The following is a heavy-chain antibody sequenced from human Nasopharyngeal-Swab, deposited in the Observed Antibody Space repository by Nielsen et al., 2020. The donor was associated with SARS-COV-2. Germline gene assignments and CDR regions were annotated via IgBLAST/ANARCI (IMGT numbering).Heavy chain of an antibody. CDR3: VRGGLGTGLEN. D-gene: IGHD1-14*01. CDR2: IDVDGRRT. V-gene: IGHV3-74*01. Sequence: GGSLRLSCAASGFTFSSYGMHWVRLPPGKGLEWVSQIDVDGRRTTYADSVKGRFTISRDNAKNTLYLQMNSLRAEDTAVYYCVRGGLGTGLENWGQGTLVTVSS. J-gene: IGHJ4*02. CDR1: GFTFSSYG.